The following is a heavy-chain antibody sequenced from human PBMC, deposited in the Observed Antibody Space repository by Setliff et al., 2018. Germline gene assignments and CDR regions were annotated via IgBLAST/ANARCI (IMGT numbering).Heavy chain of an antibody. CDR2: IYYSGST. J-gene: IGHJ4*02. D-gene: IGHD3-3*01. CDR3: ASWYYDFWSGYYIPGYFDY. CDR1: GGSLSSSSYY. Sequence: TLSLTCTVSGGSLSSSSYYWGWIRQPPGKGLEWIGSIYYSGSTYYNPSLKSRVTISVDTSKNQFSLKLSSVTAADTAVYYCASWYYDFWSGYYIPGYFDYWGQGTLVTVSS. V-gene: IGHV4-39*01.